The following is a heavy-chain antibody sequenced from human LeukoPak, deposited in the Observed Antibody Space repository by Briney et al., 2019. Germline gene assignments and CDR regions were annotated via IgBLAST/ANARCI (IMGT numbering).Heavy chain of an antibody. J-gene: IGHJ2*01. Sequence: GGSLRLSCAASGFTFSSYGMNWVRQAPGKGLEWVSVFYSGGSTYYAESVKGRFTISRDNSKNTLYLQMNSLRAEDTAVYYCAREKLGYWYFDLWGRGTLVTVSS. D-gene: IGHD1-26*01. CDR2: FYSGGST. CDR1: GFTFSSYG. CDR3: AREKLGYWYFDL. V-gene: IGHV3-23*03.